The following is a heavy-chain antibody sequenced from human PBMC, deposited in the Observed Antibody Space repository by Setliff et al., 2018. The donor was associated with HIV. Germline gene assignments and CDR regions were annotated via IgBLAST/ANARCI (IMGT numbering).Heavy chain of an antibody. V-gene: IGHV3-30*18. CDR3: ANSYSASGNYHYYDYLDV. CDR2: ISYDGNNI. Sequence: GGSLRLSCAASGFTFSSYWMSWVRQAPGKGLEWVAVISYDGNNIKYADSVKGRFTISRDNSKNTLYLQMNSLRIEDSGAYYCANSYSASGNYHYYDYLDVWGKGTTVTV. D-gene: IGHD3-10*01. CDR1: GFTFSSYW. J-gene: IGHJ6*03.